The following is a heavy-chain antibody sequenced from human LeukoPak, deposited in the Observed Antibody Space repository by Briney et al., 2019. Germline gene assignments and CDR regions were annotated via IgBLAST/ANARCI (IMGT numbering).Heavy chain of an antibody. D-gene: IGHD6-19*01. CDR3: AKERNLEIAVAGTIFDY. Sequence: PGWSLRLSCAASGFTVSSNYMGWVRQAPGKGLEWVSVIYSGGDIYYADSVKGRFTISRDNSKNMIYLEMTSLKAEDTAVYYCAKERNLEIAVAGTIFDYWGQGTLVTVS. CDR2: IYSGGDI. J-gene: IGHJ4*02. CDR1: GFTVSSNY. V-gene: IGHV3-66*01.